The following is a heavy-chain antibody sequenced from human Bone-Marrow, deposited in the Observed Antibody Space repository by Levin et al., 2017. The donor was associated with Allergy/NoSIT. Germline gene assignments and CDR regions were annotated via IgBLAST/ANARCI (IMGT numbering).Heavy chain of an antibody. V-gene: IGHV5-51*01. D-gene: IGHD3-3*01. CDR3: ARRARNNGESYYDFWSGYWRGGGNGMDG. CDR1: GYSFTSYW. CDR2: IYPGDSDT. J-gene: IGHJ6*04. Sequence: PGESLKISCKGSGYSFTSYWIGWVRQMPGKGLEWMGIIYPGDSDTRYSPSFQGQVTISADKSISTAYLQWSSLKASDTAMYYCARRARNNGESYYDFWSGYWRGGGNGMDGWGKGTTVTVSS.